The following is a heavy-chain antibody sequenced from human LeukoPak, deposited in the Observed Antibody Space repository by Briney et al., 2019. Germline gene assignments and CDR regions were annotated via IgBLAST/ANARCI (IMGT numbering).Heavy chain of an antibody. CDR1: GFTFSSHA. Sequence: GGSLRLSCAASGFTFSSHAMSWVRQAPGKGLEWLAFIRYDGSNTYYADSVKGRFTVSRDDSKNTLYLQMNSLRGDDTAVYYCAKDGTSYYYIYYWGQGTLVTVSS. J-gene: IGHJ4*02. D-gene: IGHD2/OR15-2a*01. CDR2: IRYDGSNT. CDR3: AKDGTSYYYIYY. V-gene: IGHV3-30*02.